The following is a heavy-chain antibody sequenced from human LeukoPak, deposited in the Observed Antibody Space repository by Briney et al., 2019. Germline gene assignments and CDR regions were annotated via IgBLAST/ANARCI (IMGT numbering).Heavy chain of an antibody. CDR2: INNDGSDT. CDR1: RFKFSNHC. Sequence: GGSLRLSCAASRFKFSNHCMHWLRQSPGKGLVWVARINNDGSDTSHADFVEGRFTISTDNAENTLYLQMNSLIVEDTAMYFCARNNWGIDDWGQGTLVTVSS. J-gene: IGHJ4*02. CDR3: ARNNWGIDD. D-gene: IGHD7-27*01. V-gene: IGHV3-74*01.